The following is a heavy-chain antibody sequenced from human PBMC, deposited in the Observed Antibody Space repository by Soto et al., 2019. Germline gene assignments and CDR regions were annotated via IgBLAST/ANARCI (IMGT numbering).Heavy chain of an antibody. D-gene: IGHD3-10*01. CDR1: GGSISSSSYY. Sequence: QLQLQESGPGLVKPSETLSLTCTVSGGSISSSSYYWGWIRQPPGKGLEWIGSIYYSGSTYYNPSLKRRVTISVDTSKNQFFLQLSSVTAADTAVYYCASPPITITMVRGDAFDIWGQGTMVTVSS. V-gene: IGHV4-39*01. CDR2: IYYSGST. J-gene: IGHJ3*02. CDR3: ASPPITITMVRGDAFDI.